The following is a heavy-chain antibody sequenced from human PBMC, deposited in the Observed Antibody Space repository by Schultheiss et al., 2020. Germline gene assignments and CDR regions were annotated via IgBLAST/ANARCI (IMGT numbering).Heavy chain of an antibody. J-gene: IGHJ4*02. CDR3: ARVQDYYDSSGYFLDY. CDR1: GFTFSSHS. V-gene: IGHV3-21*04. CDR2: ISSSSSYI. D-gene: IGHD3-22*01. Sequence: ESLKISCAASGFTFSSHSMNWVRQAPGKGLEWVSSISSSSSYIYYADSVKGRFTISRHNSKNTLYLQMNSLRAEDTAVYYCARVQDYYDSSGYFLDYWGQGTLVTVSS.